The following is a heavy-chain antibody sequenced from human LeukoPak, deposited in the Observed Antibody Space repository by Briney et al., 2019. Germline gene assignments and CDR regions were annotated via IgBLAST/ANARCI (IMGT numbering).Heavy chain of an antibody. CDR2: IGTAGDT. Sequence: GGSLRLSCAASGFTFSSYDMHWVRQATGKGLEWFSAIGTAGDTYYPGSVKGRFTISRENAKNSLYLQMNSLRAGDTAVYYCARGWSHYYGSGSYYKLTQNWFDPWGQGTLVTVSS. D-gene: IGHD3-10*01. CDR1: GFTFSSYD. V-gene: IGHV3-13*01. J-gene: IGHJ5*02. CDR3: ARGWSHYYGSGSYYKLTQNWFDP.